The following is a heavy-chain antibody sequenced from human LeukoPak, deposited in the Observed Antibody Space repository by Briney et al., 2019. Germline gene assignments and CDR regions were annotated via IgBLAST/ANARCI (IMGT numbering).Heavy chain of an antibody. CDR1: GGTFSSYA. CDR2: IIPIFGTA. V-gene: IGHV1-69*13. Sequence: SVKVSCKASGGTFSSYAISWVRQAPGQGLEWMGGIIPIFGTANYAQKFQGRVTITADESTSTAYMELSSLRSEDTAVYYCARERPGTTYTHFDYWGQGTLVTVSS. D-gene: IGHD1-7*01. J-gene: IGHJ4*02. CDR3: ARERPGTTYTHFDY.